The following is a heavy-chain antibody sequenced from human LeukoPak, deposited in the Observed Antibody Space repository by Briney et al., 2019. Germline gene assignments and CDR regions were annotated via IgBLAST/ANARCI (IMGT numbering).Heavy chain of an antibody. J-gene: IGHJ4*02. D-gene: IGHD6-19*01. CDR2: IKQDGSEK. CDR1: GFTFSSYW. Sequence: GGSLRLSCAASGFTFSSYWMTRVRQAPGKGLEWVANIKQDGSEKYYVDSVKGRFTISRDNAKNSLYLQMNSLRAEDTAVYYCARGPVLGSFDYWDQGTLVTVSS. V-gene: IGHV3-7*03. CDR3: ARGPVLGSFDY.